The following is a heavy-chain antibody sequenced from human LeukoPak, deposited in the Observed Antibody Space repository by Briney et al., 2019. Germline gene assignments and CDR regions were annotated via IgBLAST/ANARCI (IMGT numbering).Heavy chain of an antibody. D-gene: IGHD2-2*01. V-gene: IGHV4-59*01. J-gene: IGHJ4*02. CDR3: ARASVVGVYSY. Sequence: SETLSLTCTVSGGSISSYFWTWIRQPPGKGLEWIGHINYSGSSNYNPPLKSRVTISVDMSKNQFSLKLTSVTAADTAVYYCARASVVGVYSYWGQGTLVIVSS. CDR2: INYSGSS. CDR1: GGSISSYF.